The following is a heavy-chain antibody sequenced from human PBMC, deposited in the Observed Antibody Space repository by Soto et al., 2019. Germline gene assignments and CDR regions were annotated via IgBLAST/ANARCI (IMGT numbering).Heavy chain of an antibody. CDR3: ARDRTAGGGGDYYYYGMGV. Sequence: PSETLSLTCTVSGGSISSYYWSWIRQPPGKGLEWIGYIYYSGSTNYNPSLKSRVTISVDTSKNQFSLKLSSVTAADTAVYYCARDRTAGGGGDYYYYGMGVWGQGTTVTVSS. CDR1: GGSISSYY. CDR2: IYYSGST. V-gene: IGHV4-59*01. D-gene: IGHD2-8*02. J-gene: IGHJ6*02.